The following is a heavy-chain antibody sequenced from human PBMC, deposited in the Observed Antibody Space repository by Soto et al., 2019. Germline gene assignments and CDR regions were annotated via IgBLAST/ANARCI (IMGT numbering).Heavy chain of an antibody. CDR3: DTSYCSTSSCFYYFDF. CDR2: IKSETDDGTTT. D-gene: IGHD2-2*01. J-gene: IGHJ4*02. Sequence: EVQLVESGGGLVKPGGSLRLSCAAAGFTFSNAWMNWVRQAPGKGLEWVGRIKSETDDGTTTDYAAPVKGRFTISRSDSKNTLYLQMNSLKTEDTAVYYCDTSYCSTSSCFYYFDFWGQGTLVSVSS. V-gene: IGHV3-15*01. CDR1: GFTFSNAW.